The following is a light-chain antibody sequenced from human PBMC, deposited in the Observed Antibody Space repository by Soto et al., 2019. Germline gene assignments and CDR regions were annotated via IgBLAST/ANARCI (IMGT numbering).Light chain of an antibody. J-gene: IGKJ1*01. V-gene: IGKV1-39*01. Sequence: DLQMTQSPSSLSASVGDRVTSTCGASQSIGTNLNGYQQRPGKAPKLLIYAVSRLQSGVSSRFSGSASGTDFALSVNSLRRENFATYSCQQTYSATPLFGRGT. CDR2: AVS. CDR3: QQTYSATPL. CDR1: QSIGTN.